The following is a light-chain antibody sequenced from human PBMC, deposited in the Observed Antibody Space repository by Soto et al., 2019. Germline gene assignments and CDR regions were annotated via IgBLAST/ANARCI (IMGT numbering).Light chain of an antibody. CDR3: LQHDNFPWT. Sequence: EIVMTQSPPTLSLSPGERATLSCRASQRVNSRYLAWYQQKPGKAPERLIYAASSLQNGVPSRFRGSGSGTEFTLTISSLKPEDFETYYCLQHDNFPWTFGQGTKVDIK. CDR1: QRVNSRY. V-gene: IGKV3D-7*01. CDR2: AAS. J-gene: IGKJ1*01.